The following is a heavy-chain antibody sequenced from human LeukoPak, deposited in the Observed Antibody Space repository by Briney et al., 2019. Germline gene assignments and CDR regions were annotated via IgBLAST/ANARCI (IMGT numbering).Heavy chain of an antibody. Sequence: GGSLRLSCEASGFSFSSAWMSWVRQPPGKGLEWVGRIKSNADGGATDYSAPVKGRFTISRDNTKNTLDLQMNSLTTEDTAVYYCTARRRGWSSEGLDIWGQGATVTVSS. D-gene: IGHD6-19*01. J-gene: IGHJ6*02. CDR1: GFSFSSAW. V-gene: IGHV3-15*01. CDR2: IKSNADGGAT. CDR3: TARRRGWSSEGLDI.